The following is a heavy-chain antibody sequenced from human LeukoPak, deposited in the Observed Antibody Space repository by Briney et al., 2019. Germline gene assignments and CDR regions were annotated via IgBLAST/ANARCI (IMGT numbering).Heavy chain of an antibody. V-gene: IGHV1-2*02. CDR3: AREGTSHWSLIDY. Sequence: ASVKVSCKASGYTFTGYYMHWVRQAPGQGLEWMGWINPNSGGTNYAQKFQGRVTMTRDTSISTAYMELSRLRSDDTAVYYCAREGTSHWSLIDYWGQGTLSPSPQ. CDR1: GYTFTGYY. J-gene: IGHJ4*02. D-gene: IGHD2-2*01. CDR2: INPNSGGT.